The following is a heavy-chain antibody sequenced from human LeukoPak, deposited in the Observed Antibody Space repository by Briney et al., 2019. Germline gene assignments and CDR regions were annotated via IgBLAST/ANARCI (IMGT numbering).Heavy chain of an antibody. Sequence: GGSLRLSCAASGFTFSIYNMNWVRQAPGKGLEWVSYISSGSTTIYYADSVKGRFTISRDNAKNSLYLQMNSLRDEDTAVYYCARDSGSSYTFNYWGQGTLVTVSS. CDR1: GFTFSIYN. CDR3: ARDSGSSYTFNY. V-gene: IGHV3-48*02. J-gene: IGHJ4*02. D-gene: IGHD1-26*01. CDR2: ISSGSTTI.